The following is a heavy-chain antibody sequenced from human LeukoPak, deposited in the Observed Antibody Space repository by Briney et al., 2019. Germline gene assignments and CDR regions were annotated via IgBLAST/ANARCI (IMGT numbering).Heavy chain of an antibody. CDR1: GFTFSGFA. J-gene: IGHJ5*01. V-gene: IGHV3-23*01. Sequence: HAGGSLRLSCAASGFTFSGFAMAWVRQIPGKGLEWISGILANGFTQYYADSVRGRFTISRDNSRDTLFLEMSSLRGDDTAIYFCAKDLTYGDGRWEFASWGQGTLVTVA. D-gene: IGHD3-9*01. CDR2: ILANGFTQ. CDR3: AKDLTYGDGRWEFAS.